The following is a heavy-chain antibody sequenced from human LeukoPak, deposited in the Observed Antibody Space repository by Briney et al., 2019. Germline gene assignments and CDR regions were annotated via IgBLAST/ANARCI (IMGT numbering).Heavy chain of an antibody. CDR3: ARQLANYWYFDL. J-gene: IGHJ2*01. V-gene: IGHV3-11*01. Sequence: GGSLRLSCAASGFTFSDYYMSWIRQVPGKGLEWVSYISRGGSTIYYADSVKGRFTISRDNAENSLYLQMNSLRAEDTAVYYCARQLANYWYFDLWGRGTLVTVSS. CDR2: ISRGGSTI. CDR1: GFTFSDYY. D-gene: IGHD1-1*01.